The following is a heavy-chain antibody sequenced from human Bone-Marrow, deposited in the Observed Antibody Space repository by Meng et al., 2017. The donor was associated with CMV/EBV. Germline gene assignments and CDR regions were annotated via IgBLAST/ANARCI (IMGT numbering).Heavy chain of an antibody. J-gene: IGHJ3*02. CDR3: ARESVIWQLRAAFDI. Sequence: GESLKISCAASGLTFSSYEMNWVRQAPGKGLEWVSYISSSGSTIYYADSVKGRFTISRDNAKNSLYLQMNSLRAEDTAVYYCARESVIWQLRAAFDIWGQGTMVTVSS. CDR2: ISSSGSTI. CDR1: GLTFSSYE. V-gene: IGHV3-48*03. D-gene: IGHD2-15*01.